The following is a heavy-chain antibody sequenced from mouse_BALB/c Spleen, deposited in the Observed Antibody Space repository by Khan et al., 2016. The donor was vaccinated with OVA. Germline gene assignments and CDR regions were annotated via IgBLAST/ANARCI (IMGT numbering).Heavy chain of an antibody. CDR3: ARETVLTIYWCFDV. V-gene: IGHV7-3*02. Sequence: EVELVESGGGLVQPGGSLRLSCATSGFTFTDYYMSWVRQPPGKALEWLGFIRNKANGYTTEYSASVKGRFTISRDNSQSIRYLQMNTLRAEDSATYYCARETVLTIYWCFDVWGAGTTVTVSS. J-gene: IGHJ1*01. D-gene: IGHD1-1*01. CDR1: GFTFTDYY. CDR2: IRNKANGYTT.